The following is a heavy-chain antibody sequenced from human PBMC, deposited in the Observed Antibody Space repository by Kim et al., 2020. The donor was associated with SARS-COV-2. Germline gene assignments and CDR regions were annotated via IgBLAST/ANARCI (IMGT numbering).Heavy chain of an antibody. Sequence: GGSLRLSCAASGFTFSSYAMSWVRQAPGKGLEWVSAISGSGGSTYYADSVKGRFTISRDNSKNTLYLQMNSLRAEDTAVYYCAKDTIFDIVVVPAASHHFDYWGQGTLVTVSS. J-gene: IGHJ4*02. D-gene: IGHD2-2*01. CDR2: ISGSGGST. V-gene: IGHV3-23*01. CDR3: AKDTIFDIVVVPAASHHFDY. CDR1: GFTFSSYA.